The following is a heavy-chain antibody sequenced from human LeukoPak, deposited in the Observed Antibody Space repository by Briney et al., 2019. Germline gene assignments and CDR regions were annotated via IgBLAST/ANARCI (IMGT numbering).Heavy chain of an antibody. J-gene: IGHJ4*02. CDR3: AKLKNSYESTGHFDY. CDR2: ISVSAGST. CDR1: RFTFSSYS. Sequence: PGGSLRLSCAASRFTFSSYSMNWVRQAPGKGLEWVSAISVSAGSTYYADSVKGRFTISRDKNTLYLQMNSLRAEDTAVYYCAKLKNSYESTGHFDYWGQGTLVTVSS. D-gene: IGHD3-22*01. V-gene: IGHV3-23*01.